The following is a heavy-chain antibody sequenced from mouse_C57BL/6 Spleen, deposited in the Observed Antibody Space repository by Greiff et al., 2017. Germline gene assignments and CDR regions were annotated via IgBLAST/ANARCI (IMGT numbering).Heavy chain of an antibody. D-gene: IGHD2-3*01. V-gene: IGHV3-6*01. CDR1: GYSITSGYY. Sequence: ESGPGLVKPSQSLSLTCSVTGYSITSGYYWNWIRQFPGNKLEWMGYISYDGSNNYNPSLKNRISITRDTSKNQFFLKLNSVTTEDTATYYCARDKNDGYYFFAYWGQGTLVTVSA. CDR2: ISYDGSN. J-gene: IGHJ3*01. CDR3: ARDKNDGYYFFAY.